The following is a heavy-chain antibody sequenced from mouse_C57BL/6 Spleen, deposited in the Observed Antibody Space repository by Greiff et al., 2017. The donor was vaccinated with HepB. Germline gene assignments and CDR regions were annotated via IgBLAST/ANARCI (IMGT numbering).Heavy chain of an antibody. CDR2: IDPETGGT. CDR3: TSRDYGIYFDY. D-gene: IGHD2-1*01. J-gene: IGHJ2*01. CDR1: GYTFTDYE. Sequence: QVQLQQSGAELVRPGASVTLSCKASGYTFTDYEMHWVKQTPVHGLEWIGAIDPETGGTAYNQKFKGKAILTADKSSSTAYMELRSLTSEDSAVYYCTSRDYGIYFDYWGQGTTLTVSS. V-gene: IGHV1-15*01.